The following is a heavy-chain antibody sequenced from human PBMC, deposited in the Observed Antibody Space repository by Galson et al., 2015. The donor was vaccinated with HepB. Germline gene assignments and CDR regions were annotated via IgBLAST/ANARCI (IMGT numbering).Heavy chain of an antibody. D-gene: IGHD4-23*01. J-gene: IGHJ4*02. CDR3: ASTVAGVVTRH. CDR2: IIPILGIA. CDR1: GGTFSSYA. Sequence: SVKVSCKASGGTFSSYAISWVRQAPGQGLEWMGGIIPILGIANYAQKFQGRVTITADESTSTAYMELSSLRSEDTAVYYCASTVAGVVTRHWGQGTLVTVSS. V-gene: IGHV1-69*10.